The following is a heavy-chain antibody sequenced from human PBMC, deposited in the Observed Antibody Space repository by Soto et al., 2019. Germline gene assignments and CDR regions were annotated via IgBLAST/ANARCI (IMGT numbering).Heavy chain of an antibody. Sequence: QVQLVESGGGVVQPGRSLRLSCAVSGFTCSSHAMHWVRQGPGKGLEWLTLISSDGSNKYYADSVKGRFTTSRDNSKNTMYLQMNSLRVEDTAVYYCARDDEGGSDCDLGYWGQGALVTVSS. D-gene: IGHD1-26*01. V-gene: IGHV3-30-3*01. CDR2: ISSDGSNK. J-gene: IGHJ4*02. CDR3: ARDDEGGSDCDLGY. CDR1: GFTCSSHA.